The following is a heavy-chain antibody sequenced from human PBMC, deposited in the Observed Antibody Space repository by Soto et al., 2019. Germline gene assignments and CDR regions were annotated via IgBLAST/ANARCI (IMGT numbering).Heavy chain of an antibody. Sequence: PRESLKISCQASGYTFTKYWVGWVRQVPGKGLEWMGIIYPDDSDTRYSPSFQGHVTISADKSISTAYLQWSSLKASDSATYYCARRDMLTGYVYFDYWGQGTQVTVSS. D-gene: IGHD3-9*01. CDR3: ARRDMLTGYVYFDY. J-gene: IGHJ4*02. CDR1: GYTFTKYW. V-gene: IGHV5-51*01. CDR2: IYPDDSDT.